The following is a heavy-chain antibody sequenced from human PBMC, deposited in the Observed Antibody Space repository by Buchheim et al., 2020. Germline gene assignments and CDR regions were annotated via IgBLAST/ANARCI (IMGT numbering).Heavy chain of an antibody. CDR1: GGSFSGYY. CDR3: ARGSGWYIDYYYAMDV. CDR2: INHSGST. D-gene: IGHD6-19*01. J-gene: IGHJ6*02. V-gene: IGHV4-34*02. Sequence: QVQLQQWGAGLLKPSETLSLTCAVYGGSFSGYYWSWIRQPPGKGLEWIGEINHSGSTNYNQSLKSRVVISVDTSKNQFYLKVRSVTAADTAVYYCARGSGWYIDYYYAMDVWGQGTT.